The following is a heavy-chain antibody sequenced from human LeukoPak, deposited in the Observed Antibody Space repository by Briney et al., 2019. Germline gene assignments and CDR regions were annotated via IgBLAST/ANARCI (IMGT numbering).Heavy chain of an antibody. CDR2: INPNSGGT. Sequence: GASVKVSCKASGYTFTGYYMHGVRQAPGQGLEWMGWINPNSGGTNYAQKFQGRVTMTRDTSISTAYMELSRLRSDDTAVYYCSSGNYYGSGRLSNWFDPWGQGTLVTVSS. CDR1: GYTFTGYY. CDR3: SSGNYYGSGRLSNWFDP. D-gene: IGHD3-10*01. V-gene: IGHV1-2*02. J-gene: IGHJ5*02.